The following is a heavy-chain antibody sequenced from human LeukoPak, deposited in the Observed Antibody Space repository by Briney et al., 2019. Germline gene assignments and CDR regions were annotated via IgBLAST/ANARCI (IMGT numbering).Heavy chain of an antibody. V-gene: IGHV3-21*01. CDR1: GFTFSSYS. D-gene: IGHD6-13*01. Sequence: GGSLRLSCAASGFTFSSYSMNWVRQAPGKGLEWVSSISSSSSYIYYADSVKGRSTISRDNAKNSLYLQMNSLRAEDTAVYYCARVGQQLANDYWGQGTLVTVSS. CDR2: ISSSSSYI. J-gene: IGHJ4*02. CDR3: ARVGQQLANDY.